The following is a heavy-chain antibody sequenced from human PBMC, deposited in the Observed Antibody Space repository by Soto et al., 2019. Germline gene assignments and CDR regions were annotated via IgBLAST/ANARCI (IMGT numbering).Heavy chain of an antibody. CDR1: GFTFSSFW. CDR3: ARDVSGKLGHDS. V-gene: IGHV3-7*01. CDR2: TKQDGSDK. Sequence: EVQLVESGGGLVQPGGSLRLSCAASGFTFSSFWMSWVRRAPGKGLEWVANTKQDGSDKNYVGSVKGRFTISRDNAKSSLCLQMNSLRVEDTAVYYCARDVSGKLGHDSWGQGTLVTVSS. D-gene: IGHD3-10*01. J-gene: IGHJ5*01.